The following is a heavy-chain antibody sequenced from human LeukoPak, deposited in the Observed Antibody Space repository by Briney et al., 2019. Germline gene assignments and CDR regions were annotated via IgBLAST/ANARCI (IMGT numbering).Heavy chain of an antibody. CDR1: GFSFSSYS. CDR3: ARESITGDRDFDY. V-gene: IGHV3-48*01. Sequence: GGSLRLSCAASGFSFSSYSMSWVRQAPGRGLEWISYISSGSRTIFYADSVKGRFTISRDNAKNSLYLLMNSLRADDTAVYYCARESITGDRDFDYWRQGTLITVCS. CDR2: ISSGSRTI. J-gene: IGHJ4*02. D-gene: IGHD7-27*01.